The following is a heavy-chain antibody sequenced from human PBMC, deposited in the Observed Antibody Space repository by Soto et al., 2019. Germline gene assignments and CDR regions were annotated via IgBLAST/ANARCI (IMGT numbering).Heavy chain of an antibody. Sequence: PGESLKISCKGSGYSFTSYWISWVRQMPGKGLEWMGRIDPSDSYTNYSPSFQGHVTISADKSISTAYLQWSSLKASDTAMYYCARLAGVLKRESPEYGMDVWGKGTTVTVSS. D-gene: IGHD3-3*01. CDR3: ARLAGVLKRESPEYGMDV. CDR2: IDPSDSYT. CDR1: GYSFTSYW. J-gene: IGHJ6*04. V-gene: IGHV5-10-1*01.